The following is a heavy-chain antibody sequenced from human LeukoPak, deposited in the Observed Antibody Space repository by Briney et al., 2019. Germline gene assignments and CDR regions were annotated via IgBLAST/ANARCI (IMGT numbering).Heavy chain of an antibody. CDR2: MTPRNGMT. Sequence: ASVKVSCKTSGYTFTSLDINWVRQATGQGLEWMGWMTPRNGMTGYAQKFQGRVTMTRNTSISTAYMELGSLTFDDTAVYYCAKANFLYWYFDLWGRGTLVTVSS. V-gene: IGHV1-8*01. D-gene: IGHD4/OR15-4a*01. J-gene: IGHJ2*01. CDR3: AKANFLYWYFDL. CDR1: GYTFTSLD.